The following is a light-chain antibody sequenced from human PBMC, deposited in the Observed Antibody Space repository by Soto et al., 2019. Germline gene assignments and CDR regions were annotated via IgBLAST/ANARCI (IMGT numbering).Light chain of an antibody. J-gene: IGLJ3*02. CDR2: EVS. CDR1: SSDVGGYNY. V-gene: IGLV2-14*01. CDR3: SSYTRSSLLV. Sequence: QSALTQPASVSGSPGQSITISCTGTSSDVGGYNYVSWYQQDPGKAPKLLIYEVSKRPSGVSNRFSGSKSGNTASLTISGLQAEDEDADYCSSYTRSSLLVFGGGTKLTVL.